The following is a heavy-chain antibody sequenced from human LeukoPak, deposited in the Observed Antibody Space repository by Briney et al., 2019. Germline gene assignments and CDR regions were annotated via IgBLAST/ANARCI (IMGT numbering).Heavy chain of an antibody. V-gene: IGHV3-23*01. J-gene: IGHJ4*02. D-gene: IGHD6-19*01. CDR1: GFTLSMYW. CDR2: MSGSGGST. CDR3: ANAVDSSGWYWVGYYFDY. Sequence: GGSLRLSCAASGFTLSMYWMSWVRQAPGKGLEWVSAMSGSGGSTYYADSVKGRFTISRDNSKNTLYLQMNSLRAEDTAVYYCANAVDSSGWYWVGYYFDYWGQGTLVTVSS.